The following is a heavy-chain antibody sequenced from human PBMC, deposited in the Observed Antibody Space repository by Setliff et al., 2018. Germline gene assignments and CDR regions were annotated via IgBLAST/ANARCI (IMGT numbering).Heavy chain of an antibody. CDR1: GGSISSGSYH. CDR2: LHTSGST. CDR3: ARYIPSAGCFDP. J-gene: IGHJ5*02. V-gene: IGHV4-61*02. Sequence: SETLSLTCALSGGSISSGSYHWSWIRQPAGQGLEWVGRLHTSGSTNYNPSLKGRVTISVDTSRNQFSLNLTSVTAADTAVYYCARYIPSAGCFDPWGQGALVTVSS. D-gene: IGHD2-21*01.